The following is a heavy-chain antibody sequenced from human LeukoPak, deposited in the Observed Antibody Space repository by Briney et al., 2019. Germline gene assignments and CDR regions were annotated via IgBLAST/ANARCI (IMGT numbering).Heavy chain of an antibody. CDR2: NSGTGDYT. D-gene: IGHD1-26*01. J-gene: IGHJ2*01. V-gene: IGHV3-21*01. CDR3: ARDRKELPGWYFDL. CDR1: GFILSSYA. Sequence: GGSLGLSCAASGFILSSYAMTWVRQAPGRGLEWVSANSGTGDYTYYADSVKGRFTISSDNARKSVYLQMNSLRAEDTAVYYCARDRKELPGWYFDLWGRGTLVTVSS.